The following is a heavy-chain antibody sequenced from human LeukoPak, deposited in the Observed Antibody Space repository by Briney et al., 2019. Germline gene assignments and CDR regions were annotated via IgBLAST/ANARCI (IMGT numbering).Heavy chain of an antibody. CDR2: IKSKIDGGTT. V-gene: IGHV3-15*01. Sequence: PGGSLRLSCAASGFTFSSVWMSWVRQAPGKGLEWVGRIKSKIDGGTTDYAAPVKGRFTISRDDSKDTLYLQMNRLKTEDTAVYYCTADLRRTSRDSSDYLLSASWGQGTLFTVSS. CDR3: TADLRRTSRDSSDYLLSAS. J-gene: IGHJ5*02. CDR1: GFTFSSVW. D-gene: IGHD3-22*01.